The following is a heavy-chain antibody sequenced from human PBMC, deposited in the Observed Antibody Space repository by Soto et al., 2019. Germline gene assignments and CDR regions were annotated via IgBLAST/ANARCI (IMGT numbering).Heavy chain of an antibody. Sequence: SETLSLTCAVYGGSFSGYYWSLIRQPPGKGLEWIGEINHSGSTNYNPSLKSRVTISVDTSTSTAYMELRSLRSDDTAVYYCVVAAQPYYFDYWGQGTLVTVS. CDR3: VVAAQPYYFDY. CDR1: GGSFSGYY. CDR2: INHSGST. D-gene: IGHD2-15*01. V-gene: IGHV4-34*01. J-gene: IGHJ4*02.